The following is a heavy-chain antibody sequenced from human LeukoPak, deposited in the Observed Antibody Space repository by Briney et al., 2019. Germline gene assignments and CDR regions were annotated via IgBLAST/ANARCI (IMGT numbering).Heavy chain of an antibody. V-gene: IGHV3-23*01. D-gene: IGHD6-13*01. J-gene: IGHJ4*02. Sequence: GGSLRLSCAASGFTFSSYALTWVRQAPGRGLEWVSAISGSGASTYYADSVKGRLTISRDNSRNTLYLQMNSLRAEDTAVYYCAKVAGTGTSKYFDYWGQGTLVTVSS. CDR3: AKVAGTGTSKYFDY. CDR2: ISGSGAST. CDR1: GFTFSSYA.